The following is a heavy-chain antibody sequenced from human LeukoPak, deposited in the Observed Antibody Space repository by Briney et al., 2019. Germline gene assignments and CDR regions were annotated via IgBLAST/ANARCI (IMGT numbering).Heavy chain of an antibody. D-gene: IGHD1-14*01. Sequence: PGGSLRLSCAASGFTVSSNYMTWVRQAPGKGLEWVSAISGRTYYADSVKGRFTISRDNSRNTLYLQMNSLRAEDTALYYCAKENHENAFDIWGQGTMVTVSS. CDR1: GFTVSSNY. V-gene: IGHV3-53*01. CDR2: ISGRT. J-gene: IGHJ3*02. CDR3: AKENHENAFDI.